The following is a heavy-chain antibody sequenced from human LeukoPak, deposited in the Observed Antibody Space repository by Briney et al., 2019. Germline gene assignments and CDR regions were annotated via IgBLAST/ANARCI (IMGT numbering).Heavy chain of an antibody. CDR2: IYYSGST. CDR1: GGSISSGGYY. CDR3: ATAKRIVGATPIDY. V-gene: IGHV4-31*03. Sequence: SQTLSLTCTVSGGSISSGGYYWSWIRQRPGKGLEWIGYIYYSGSTYYNPSIKSRVTISVDTSKNQFSLKLSSVTAADTAVYYCATAKRIVGATPIDYWGQGTLVTVSS. D-gene: IGHD1-26*01. J-gene: IGHJ4*02.